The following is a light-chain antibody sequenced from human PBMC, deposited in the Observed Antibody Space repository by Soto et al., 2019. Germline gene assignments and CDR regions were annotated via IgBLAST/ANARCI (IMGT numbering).Light chain of an antibody. J-gene: IGLJ3*02. Sequence: QSVLTQPPSASGTPGQRVSISCSGSSSNIGDRDVDWYQQVPGTAPKLLIYGLNQRPSGVPDRFSASNSGASASLAISGLQFEDEAVYYCSTWDDSLNGWVFGGGTKVTVL. V-gene: IGLV1-44*01. CDR1: SSNIGDRD. CDR3: STWDDSLNGWV. CDR2: GLN.